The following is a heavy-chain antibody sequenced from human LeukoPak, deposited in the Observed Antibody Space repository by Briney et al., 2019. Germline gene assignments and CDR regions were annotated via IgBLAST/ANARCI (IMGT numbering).Heavy chain of an antibody. CDR2: IYHSGST. V-gene: IGHV4-30-2*01. D-gene: IGHD3-16*01. J-gene: IGHJ4*02. CDR3: ARGGGMGDFDY. Sequence: TLSLTCAVFGGSISSGGYSWSWIRQPPGKGLEWIGYIYHSGSTYYNPSLKSRVTISVDRSKNQFSLKLSSVTAADTAVYYRARGGGMGDFDYWGQGTLVTVSS. CDR1: GGSISSGGYS.